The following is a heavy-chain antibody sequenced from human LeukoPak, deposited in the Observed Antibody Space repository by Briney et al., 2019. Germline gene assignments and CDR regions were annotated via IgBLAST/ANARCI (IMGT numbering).Heavy chain of an antibody. D-gene: IGHD3-3*01. Sequence: SETLSLTCTVAGASISSESYYWGWIRQPPGKGLEWIGRIYTSGSTNYNPSLKSRVTISVDTSKNQFSLKLSSVTAADTAVYYCARDVVDYDFWSGYSYWYFDLWGRGTLVTVSS. V-gene: IGHV4-61*02. CDR1: GASISSESYY. CDR2: IYTSGST. CDR3: ARDVVDYDFWSGYSYWYFDL. J-gene: IGHJ2*01.